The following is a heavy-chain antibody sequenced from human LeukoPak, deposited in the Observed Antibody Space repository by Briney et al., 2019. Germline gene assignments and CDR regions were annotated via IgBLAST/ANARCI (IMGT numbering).Heavy chain of an antibody. D-gene: IGHD3-3*01. V-gene: IGHV1-2*02. CDR2: INPNSGST. Sequence: ASVKVSCKASGYTFTGYYMHWVRQAPGQGLEWMGWINPNSGSTNYAQKFQGRVTMTRDTSISTAYMELSRLRSDDTAVYYCARDQGFWSGYYFDYWGQGTLVTVSS. CDR3: ARDQGFWSGYYFDY. J-gene: IGHJ4*02. CDR1: GYTFTGYY.